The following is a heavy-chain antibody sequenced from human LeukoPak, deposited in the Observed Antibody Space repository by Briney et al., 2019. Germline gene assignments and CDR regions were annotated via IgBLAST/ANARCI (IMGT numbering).Heavy chain of an antibody. CDR2: ISSSSSYI. D-gene: IGHD6-13*01. CDR3: ARLWQQQLVYGHLWVDY. V-gene: IGHV3-21*01. Sequence: GGSLRLSCAASGFTFSSYSMNWVRQAPGKGLEWVSSISSSSSYIYYADSVKGRFTISRDNAKNSLYLQMNSLRAEDTAVYYCARLWQQQLVYGHLWVDYWGQGTLVTVSS. J-gene: IGHJ4*02. CDR1: GFTFSSYS.